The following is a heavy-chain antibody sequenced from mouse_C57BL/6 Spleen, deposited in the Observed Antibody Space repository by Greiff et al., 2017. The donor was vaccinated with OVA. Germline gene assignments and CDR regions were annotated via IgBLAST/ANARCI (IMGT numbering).Heavy chain of an antibody. V-gene: IGHV1-81*01. CDR3: AREGVISSYADYYAMDY. CDR2: IYPRSGNT. CDR1: GYTFTSYG. Sequence: QVQLQQSGAELARPGASVKLSCKASGYTFTSYGISWVKQRTGQGLEWIGEIYPRSGNTYYNEKFKGKATLTADKSSSTAYMELRSLTSEDSAVYFCAREGVISSYADYYAMDYWGQGTSVTVSS. J-gene: IGHJ4*01. D-gene: IGHD1-1*01.